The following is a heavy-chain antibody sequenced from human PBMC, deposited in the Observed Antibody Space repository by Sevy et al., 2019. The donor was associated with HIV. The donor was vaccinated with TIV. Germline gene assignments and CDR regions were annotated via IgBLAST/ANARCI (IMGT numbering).Heavy chain of an antibody. Sequence: GGSLRLSCAASGFTFSSYNMNWVRQAPGKGLEWVSFVFSSSSYIYYADSVKARFTISRDNAKNSLYLQMNSLRAEDTAVYYCARDKTILEGRYGMDVWGQGTTVTVSS. J-gene: IGHJ6*02. CDR1: GFTFSSYN. CDR2: VFSSSSYI. V-gene: IGHV3-21*01. D-gene: IGHD3-3*01. CDR3: ARDKTILEGRYGMDV.